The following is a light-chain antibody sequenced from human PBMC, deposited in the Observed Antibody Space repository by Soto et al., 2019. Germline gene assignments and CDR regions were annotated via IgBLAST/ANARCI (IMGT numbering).Light chain of an antibody. CDR3: QHYNNYSPT. Sequence: DIQMTQSPSALSASVGDRVTITCRASQSISNGLAWYQQKPGKAPILLIYKASGLESGVPSRFSGSGSGTEFTLTISSLQPDDSATYYCQHYNNYSPTFGGGTKVEIK. CDR1: QSISNG. J-gene: IGKJ4*01. CDR2: KAS. V-gene: IGKV1-5*03.